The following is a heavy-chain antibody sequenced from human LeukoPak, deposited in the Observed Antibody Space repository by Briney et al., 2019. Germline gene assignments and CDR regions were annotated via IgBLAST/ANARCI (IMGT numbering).Heavy chain of an antibody. V-gene: IGHV1-2*02. D-gene: IGHD2-8*02. CDR3: AILRLSTGLWWFFDL. CDR1: GYTFNANY. J-gene: IGHJ2*01. Sequence: ASMKVSCKASGYTFNANYLHWVRQAPGQGLEWMGWINPNSGDTKYAQKFQGRVTMTGDTSISTAYMELSRLRFDDTAVYYCAILRLSTGLWWFFDLWGRGTLVTVSS. CDR2: INPNSGDT.